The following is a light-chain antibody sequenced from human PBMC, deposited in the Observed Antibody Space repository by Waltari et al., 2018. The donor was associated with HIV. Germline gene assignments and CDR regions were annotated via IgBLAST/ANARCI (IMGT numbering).Light chain of an antibody. J-gene: IGKJ1*01. CDR3: QQYNNWPRT. CDR1: QSVSSN. V-gene: IGKV3-15*01. CDR2: GAS. Sequence: EIVMTQSPATLSVSPGERATLSCRASQSVSSNLAWYQQKPGQAPRLLIYGASTRATGIPARFSGSGSWTEFPLTISSLQSEDFAVYYCQQYNNWPRTFGQGTKVEIK.